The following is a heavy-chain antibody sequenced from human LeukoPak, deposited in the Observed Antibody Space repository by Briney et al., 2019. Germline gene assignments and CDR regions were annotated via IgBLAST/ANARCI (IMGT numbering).Heavy chain of an antibody. CDR2: INYNDDNK. D-gene: IGHD6-19*01. CDR3: AKDGHCPGALCPTQIAVAGYNDN. Sequence: AGGSLRLSCAASGFTFSIYTMNWVRQAPGKGLEWVSIINYNDDNKYYADSVQGRFTISRDNSKNTVYLQMNSLRAEDTAIYYCAKDGHCPGALCPTQIAVAGYNDNWGQGTLVTVS. V-gene: IGHV3-23*01. CDR1: GFTFSIYT. J-gene: IGHJ4*02.